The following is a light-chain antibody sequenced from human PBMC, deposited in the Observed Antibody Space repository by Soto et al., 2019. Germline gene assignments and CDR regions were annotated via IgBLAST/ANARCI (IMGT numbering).Light chain of an antibody. CDR3: QQRSNWPWLT. CDR1: QSVNNY. Sequence: EIVLTQSPATLSLSPGERATLSCRASQSVNNYLAWYQQKPGQAPRLLIYDVFNKATGIPARFSGSGSGTDFTPTISSLEPEDFAVDYCQQRSNWPWLTFGGGTRVEIK. J-gene: IGKJ4*01. V-gene: IGKV3-11*01. CDR2: DVF.